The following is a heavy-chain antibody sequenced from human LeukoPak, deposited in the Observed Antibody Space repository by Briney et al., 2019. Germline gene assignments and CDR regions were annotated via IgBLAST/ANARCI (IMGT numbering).Heavy chain of an antibody. J-gene: IGHJ4*02. CDR1: GFTVSSNY. Sequence: GGSLRLSCAASGFTVSSNYMSWVRQAPGKGLEWVSVIYSGGSTYYADSVKGRFTISRDNSKNTLNLQMNSLRAEDTAVYYCARVSNYYDSSGCLDYWGQGTLVTVSS. D-gene: IGHD3-22*01. V-gene: IGHV3-53*01. CDR3: ARVSNYYDSSGCLDY. CDR2: IYSGGST.